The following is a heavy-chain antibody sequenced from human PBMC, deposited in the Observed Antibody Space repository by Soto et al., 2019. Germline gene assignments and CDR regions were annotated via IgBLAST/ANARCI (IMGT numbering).Heavy chain of an antibody. Sequence: EVQLVESGGGLVQPGVSLRLSCEASGFTFRNYDMHWVRQGTGKGLEWVSGISAAGDPDYADSVEGRFTISRENAQNSFFLQMNSLRVGDTAVYYCARTDRDFYGLDVWGQGNKVIVSS. J-gene: IGHJ6*02. CDR1: GFTFRNYD. CDR3: ARTDRDFYGLDV. V-gene: IGHV3-13*05. CDR2: ISAAGDP.